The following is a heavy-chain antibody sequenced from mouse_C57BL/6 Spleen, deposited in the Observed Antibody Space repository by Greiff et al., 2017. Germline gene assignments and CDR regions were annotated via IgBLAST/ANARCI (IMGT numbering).Heavy chain of an antibody. CDR2: INPNNGGT. Sequence: VQLKESGPELVKPGASVKMSCKASGYTFTDYNMHWVKQSHGKSLEWIGYINPNNGGTSYNQKFKGKATLTVNKSSSTAYMELRSLTSEDSAVYYCARGGYDGYLYYFDYWGQGTTLTVSS. J-gene: IGHJ2*01. CDR1: GYTFTDYN. V-gene: IGHV1-22*01. D-gene: IGHD2-3*01. CDR3: ARGGYDGYLYYFDY.